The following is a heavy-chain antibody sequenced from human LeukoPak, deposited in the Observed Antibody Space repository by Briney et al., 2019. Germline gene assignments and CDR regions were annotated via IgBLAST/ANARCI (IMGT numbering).Heavy chain of an antibody. D-gene: IGHD3-22*01. CDR2: ISYDGSNK. Sequence: PGGSLRLSCAASGFTFSSYAMHWVRQAPGKGLEGVAVISYDGSNKYYADSVKGRFTISRDNSKNTLYLQMNSRRAEDTAVYYCAGSIVVALTFDYWGQGTLVTVSS. CDR3: AGSIVVALTFDY. CDR1: GFTFSSYA. V-gene: IGHV3-30-3*01. J-gene: IGHJ4*02.